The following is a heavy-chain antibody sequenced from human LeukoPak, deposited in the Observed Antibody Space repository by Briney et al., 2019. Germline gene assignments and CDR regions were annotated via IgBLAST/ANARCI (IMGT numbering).Heavy chain of an antibody. D-gene: IGHD4-17*01. CDR1: VGSISSYY. CDR3: AREATDYGDYPYYFDY. CDR2: IYYSGST. V-gene: IGHV4-59*01. Sequence: SETLSLTCTVSVGSISSYYWSWIRQPPAKGLEWIGDIYYSGSTNYNPSLKSRVTISVDTSKNQFSLKLSSVTAADTAVYYCAREATDYGDYPYYFDYWGQGTLVTVSS. J-gene: IGHJ4*02.